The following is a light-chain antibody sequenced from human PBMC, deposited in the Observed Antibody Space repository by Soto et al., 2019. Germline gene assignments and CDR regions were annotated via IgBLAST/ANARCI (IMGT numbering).Light chain of an antibody. J-gene: IGLJ3*02. V-gene: IGLV2-14*01. CDR1: SNDVGGYKY. Sequence: QAVLTQPASVSGSPGQSITISCTGTSNDVGGYKYVSWYQQHPGKAPKLMIYEVTNRPSGVSNRFSGSKSGNTASLTISGLQAEDEADYYCSLYTSSSTWVFGGGTKLTVL. CDR3: SLYTSSSTWV. CDR2: EVT.